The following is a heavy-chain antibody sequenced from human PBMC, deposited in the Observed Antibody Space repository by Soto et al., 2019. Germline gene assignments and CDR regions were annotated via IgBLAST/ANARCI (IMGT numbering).Heavy chain of an antibody. CDR3: AKDHHGCSSTSCPIDY. D-gene: IGHD2-2*01. CDR2: ISGSGGST. V-gene: IGHV3-23*01. J-gene: IGHJ4*02. CDR1: GFTFSSYA. Sequence: EVQLLESGGGLVQPGGSLRLSCAASGFTFSSYAMSWVRQAPGKGLEWVSAISGSGGSTYYADSVKGRFTISRDNSKNTLYLQMNSLRAEDTAVYYCAKDHHGCSSTSCPIDYWGQGTPGHRLL.